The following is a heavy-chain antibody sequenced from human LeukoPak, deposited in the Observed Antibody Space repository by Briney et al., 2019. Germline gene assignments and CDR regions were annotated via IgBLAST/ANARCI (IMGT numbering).Heavy chain of an antibody. CDR1: GFTFSNYA. D-gene: IGHD5-24*01. V-gene: IGHV3-23*01. CDR3: AKDIQLST. Sequence: GGSLRLSCAASGFTFSNYAMNWVRQAPGKGLEWVSLISSSGNNAYYADSVKGRFTISRDNSKNTLSLQMNSLRVEDTAIYYCAKDIQLSTWGLGTMVTVSS. J-gene: IGHJ3*01. CDR2: ISSSGNNA.